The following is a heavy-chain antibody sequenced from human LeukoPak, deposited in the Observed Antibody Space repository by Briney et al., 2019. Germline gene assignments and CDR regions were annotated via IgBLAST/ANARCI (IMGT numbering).Heavy chain of an antibody. CDR1: GGSIGSSSYY. J-gene: IGHJ6*03. CDR3: ARIWYSIYYHYYMDV. V-gene: IGHV4-39*01. D-gene: IGHD1-26*01. Sequence: PSETLSLTCTVSGGSIGSSSYYWGWIRQPPGKGLEWIATIYYSGSTYYSPSLKSRVTISVDTSKNQFSLKLSSVTAADTAVYYCARIWYSIYYHYYMDVWGKGTTVTVSS. CDR2: IYYSGST.